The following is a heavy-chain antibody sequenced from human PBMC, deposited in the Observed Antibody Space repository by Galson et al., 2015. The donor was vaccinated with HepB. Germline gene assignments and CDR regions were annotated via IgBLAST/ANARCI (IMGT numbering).Heavy chain of an antibody. V-gene: IGHV1-2*02. Sequence: SAKVSCKASGYTFTGYYMHWVRQAPGQGLEWMGWINPNSDGTNYAQKFQGRVTMTRDTSISTAYMELSRLRSGDTAVYYCARGRQWPDEYYFDYWGQGTLVTVSS. CDR3: ARGRQWPDEYYFDY. CDR1: GYTFTGYY. CDR2: INPNSDGT. D-gene: IGHD6-19*01. J-gene: IGHJ4*02.